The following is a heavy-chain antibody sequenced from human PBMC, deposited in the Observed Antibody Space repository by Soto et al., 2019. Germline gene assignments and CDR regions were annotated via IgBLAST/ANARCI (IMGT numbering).Heavy chain of an antibody. CDR2: VYYTGST. J-gene: IGHJ4*02. CDR3: ARSVAVPGAHIDY. V-gene: IGHV4-59*01. Sequence: SETLSLTCSVSGGSISGSYWSWIRHSPGKGLEWLGYVYYTGSTNYSPSLRSRVSISVDTSKNEFSLRLSSVTAADTAVYFCARSVAVPGAHIDYWGQGTQVTVSS. CDR1: GGSISGSY. D-gene: IGHD6-19*01.